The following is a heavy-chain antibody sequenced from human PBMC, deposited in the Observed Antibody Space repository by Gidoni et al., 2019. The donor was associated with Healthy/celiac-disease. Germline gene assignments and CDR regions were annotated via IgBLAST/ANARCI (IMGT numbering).Heavy chain of an antibody. CDR1: GFPFSTFA. J-gene: IGHJ4*02. V-gene: IGHV3-64D*06. D-gene: IGHD6-6*01. CDR2: ISSNGGST. Sequence: EVQLVASGGGLVQPGGSLRLSCSASGFPFSTFAMHWVRQAPGKGLEYVSAISSNGGSTYYADSVEGRFTISRDNSKNTLYLQMSSLRAEDTAVYYCVKDLVFGRSSSPKTERDYWGQGTLVTVSS. CDR3: VKDLVFGRSSSPKTERDY.